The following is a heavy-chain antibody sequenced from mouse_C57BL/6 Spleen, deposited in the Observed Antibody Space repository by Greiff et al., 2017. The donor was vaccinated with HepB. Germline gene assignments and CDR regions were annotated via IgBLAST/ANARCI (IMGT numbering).Heavy chain of an antibody. V-gene: IGHV1-76*01. J-gene: IGHJ3*01. CDR2: IYPGSGNT. CDR1: GYTFTDYY. Sequence: QVQLKQSGAELVRPGASVKLSCKASGYTFTDYYINWVKQRPGQGLEWIARIYPGSGNTYYNEKFKGKATLTAEKSSSTAYMQLSSLTSEDSAVYFCARALEGPTGWFAYWGQGTLVTVSA. D-gene: IGHD1-1*01. CDR3: ARALEGPTGWFAY.